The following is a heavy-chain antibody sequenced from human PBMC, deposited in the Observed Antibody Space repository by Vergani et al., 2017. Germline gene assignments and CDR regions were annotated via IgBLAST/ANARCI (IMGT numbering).Heavy chain of an antibody. Sequence: EVQLLESGGGLVQPGGSLRLSCAASGFTFSSYAMSWVRQAPGKGLEWVSAISGSGGSTYYADSVKGRFTISRDNSKNTLYLQMNSLRAEDTAVYYCAKDPIGEVTPRADAFDIWGQGTMVTVSS. CDR1: GFTFSSYA. J-gene: IGHJ3*02. V-gene: IGHV3-23*01. CDR2: ISGSGGST. CDR3: AKDPIGEVTPRADAFDI. D-gene: IGHD4-23*01.